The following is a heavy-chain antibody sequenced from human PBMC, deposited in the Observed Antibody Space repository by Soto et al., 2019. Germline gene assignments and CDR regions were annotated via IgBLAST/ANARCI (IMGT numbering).Heavy chain of an antibody. D-gene: IGHD3-22*01. V-gene: IGHV2-5*02. Sequence: QITLKESGPTLVKPTQTLTLTCSFSGFSFSTSGVGVGWIRQSPGKALEWLAVVYWDDGQRYSPSLKTRLTITRDTSKKQMVPTITNMDPVHTASYDCAYSPPYYYDSTALSLWGQGTLVIVYS. CDR1: GFSFSTSGVG. CDR2: VYWDDGQ. CDR3: AYSPPYYYDSTALSL. J-gene: IGHJ4*02.